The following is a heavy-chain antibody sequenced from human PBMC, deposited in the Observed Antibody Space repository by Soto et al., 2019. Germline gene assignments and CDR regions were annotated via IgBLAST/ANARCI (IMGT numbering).Heavy chain of an antibody. V-gene: IGHV3-48*01. D-gene: IGHD1-26*01. CDR2: ISSSSSTI. CDR3: AIEEGLLNWFDP. Sequence: EVQLVESGGGLVQPGGSLRLSCAASGFTFSSYSMNWVRQAPGKGLEWVSYISSSSSTIYYADSVKGRFTISRDNAKNLLYLQMNSLRAQDTAVYYCAIEEGLLNWFDPWGQGTLVTVSS. CDR1: GFTFSSYS. J-gene: IGHJ5*02.